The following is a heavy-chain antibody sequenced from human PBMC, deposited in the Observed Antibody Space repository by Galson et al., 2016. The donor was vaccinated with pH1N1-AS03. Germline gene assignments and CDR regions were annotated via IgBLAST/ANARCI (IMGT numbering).Heavy chain of an antibody. D-gene: IGHD3-16*02. CDR2: IWHDGSNK. CDR1: GFTFSDYG. CDR3: ARDRHYYDYIWGTYRYDWYFDL. Sequence: SLRLSCAASGFTFSDYGMHWVRQAPGKGLEWVAIIWHDGSNKFYADSVKGRFTISRDNSKNTLYLEMKSLRAEDTAVYYCARDRHYYDYIWGTYRYDWYFDLWGRGTLVTVSS. V-gene: IGHV3-33*08. J-gene: IGHJ2*01.